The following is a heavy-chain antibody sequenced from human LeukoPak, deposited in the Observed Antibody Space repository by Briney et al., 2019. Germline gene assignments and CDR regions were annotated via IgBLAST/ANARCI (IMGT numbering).Heavy chain of an antibody. D-gene: IGHD6-19*01. CDR2: IYYSGST. CDR1: GGSICSYY. V-gene: IGHV4-59*01. J-gene: IGHJ4*02. CDR3: ARGLAVDLDY. Sequence: SETLSLTCTVSGGSICSYYWSWIRQPPGKGLEWIGYIYYSGSTNYNPSLKSRVTISVDTSKNQFSLKLGSVTAADTAVYYCARGLAVDLDYWGQGTLVTVSS.